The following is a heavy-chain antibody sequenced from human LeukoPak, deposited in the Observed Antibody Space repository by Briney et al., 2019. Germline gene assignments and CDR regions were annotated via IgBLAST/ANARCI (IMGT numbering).Heavy chain of an antibody. J-gene: IGHJ4*02. V-gene: IGHV4-34*01. CDR2: INHSGCT. Sequence: SETLSLTCAVSGESSFSNYYWSWIRQPPGGALEWIGEINHSGCTNYNPSLKSRVTLSIDTSKNQFSLRLNSVTAADTAVYYCSRQVVGNDYWGQGTLVTVSS. CDR3: SRQVVGNDY. CDR1: GESSFSNYY. D-gene: IGHD3-22*01.